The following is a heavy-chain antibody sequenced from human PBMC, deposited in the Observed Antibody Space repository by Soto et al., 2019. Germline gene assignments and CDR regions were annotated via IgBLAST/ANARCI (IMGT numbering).Heavy chain of an antibody. J-gene: IGHJ5*02. D-gene: IGHD3-3*01. CDR3: AKGASYYDFWSGYLFGNWFDP. V-gene: IGHV3-30*18. CDR1: GFTFSSYG. Sequence: QPGGSLRLSCAASGFTFSSYGMHWVRQAPGKGLEWVAVISYDGSNKYYADSVKGRFTISRDNSKNTLYLQMNSLRAEDTAVYYCAKGASYYDFWSGYLFGNWFDPWGQGTLVTVSS. CDR2: ISYDGSNK.